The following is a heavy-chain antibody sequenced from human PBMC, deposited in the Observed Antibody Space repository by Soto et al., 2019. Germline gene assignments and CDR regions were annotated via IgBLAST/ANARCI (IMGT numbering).Heavy chain of an antibody. CDR3: ARDVDSSGYYIYFDY. J-gene: IGHJ4*02. V-gene: IGHV1-18*04. Sequence: QVQLVQSGAEVKKPGASVKVSCKASGYTFTSYGISWVRQAPGHGLEWMGWISAYTGNTSYAQKLQGRVTMTTDTSTSTAYMELRSLRSDDTAVYYCARDVDSSGYYIYFDYWGQGTLVTVSS. D-gene: IGHD3-22*01. CDR2: ISAYTGNT. CDR1: GYTFTSYG.